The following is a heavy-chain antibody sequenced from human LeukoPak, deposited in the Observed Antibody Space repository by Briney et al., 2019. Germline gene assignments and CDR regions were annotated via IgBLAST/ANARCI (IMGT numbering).Heavy chain of an antibody. CDR2: IYTSGST. D-gene: IGHD3-16*02. CDR3: ARDGKVITFGGVIAPRYYYYGMDV. CDR1: GGSISSSSYY. Sequence: SETLSLTCTVSGGSISSSSYYWGWIRQPPGKGLEWIGRIYTSGSTNYNPSLKSRVTMSVDTSKNQFSLKLSSVTAADTAVYYCARDGKVITFGGVIAPRYYYYGMDVWGQGTTVTVSS. V-gene: IGHV4-39*07. J-gene: IGHJ6*02.